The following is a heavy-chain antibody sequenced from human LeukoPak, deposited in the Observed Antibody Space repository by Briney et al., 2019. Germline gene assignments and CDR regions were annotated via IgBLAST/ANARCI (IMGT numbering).Heavy chain of an antibody. CDR2: IYYSGST. V-gene: IGHV4-39*01. Sequence: SETLSLTCTVSGGSISSTNYYWGWIRQPPGKGLEWIGTIYYSGSTYYNPSLKSRITISVHTSKNQFSLKLSSVTAADTAVYYCARVEGGNYYYYYMDVWGKGTTATVSS. J-gene: IGHJ6*03. CDR1: GGSISSTNYY. D-gene: IGHD1-26*01. CDR3: ARVEGGNYYYYYMDV.